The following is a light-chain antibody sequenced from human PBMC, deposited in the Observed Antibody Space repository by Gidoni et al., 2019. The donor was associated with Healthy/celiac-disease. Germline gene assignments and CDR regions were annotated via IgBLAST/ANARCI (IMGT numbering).Light chain of an antibody. CDR2: AAS. Sequence: IQMTQSPSSLSASVGDRVTLTCRASQSISSYLNGYQQKPGKSPKLLIYAASSLQSGVPSRFSGSGSGTDFTLTISSLQPEDFATYYCQQSYSTPVTFGQGTKVEIK. J-gene: IGKJ1*01. CDR1: QSISSY. V-gene: IGKV1-39*01. CDR3: QQSYSTPVT.